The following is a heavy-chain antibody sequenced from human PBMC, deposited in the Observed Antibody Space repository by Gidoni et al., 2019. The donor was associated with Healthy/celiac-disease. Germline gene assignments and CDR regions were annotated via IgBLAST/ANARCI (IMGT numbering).Heavy chain of an antibody. CDR1: GGSISSGSYY. D-gene: IGHD6-19*01. V-gene: IGHV4-61*02. J-gene: IGHJ6*02. Sequence: QVQLQESGPGLVKPSQTLSLTCTGSGGSISSGSYYWSWIRQPAGKGLEWIGRIYTSGSTNYNPSLKSRVTISVDTSKNQFSLKLSSVTAADTAVYYCAREGSGWYGGTDYYYYGMDVWGQGTTVTVSS. CDR3: AREGSGWYGGTDYYYYGMDV. CDR2: IYTSGST.